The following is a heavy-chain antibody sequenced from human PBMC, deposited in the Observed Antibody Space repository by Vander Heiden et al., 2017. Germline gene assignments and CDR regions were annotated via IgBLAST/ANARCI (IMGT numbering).Heavy chain of an antibody. CDR3: AREYIVVVPAAQNWFDP. J-gene: IGHJ5*02. D-gene: IGHD2-2*01. Sequence: QVQLQESGPGLVKPSQTLSLTCTVPGGSISSGGNYWGWIRQNPGKGVEGIGYIDYSGSTYYNPSLKSRVTISVDTSKNQFSLKLSSVTAADTAVYYCAREYIVVVPAAQNWFDPWGQGTLVTVSS. CDR2: IDYSGST. V-gene: IGHV4-31*03. CDR1: GGSISSGGNY.